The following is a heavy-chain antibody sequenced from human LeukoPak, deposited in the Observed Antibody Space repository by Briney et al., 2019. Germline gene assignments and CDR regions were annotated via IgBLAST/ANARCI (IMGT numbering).Heavy chain of an antibody. D-gene: IGHD2-15*01. CDR2: IYSGGST. V-gene: IGHV3-66*01. CDR3: ARDHGDLIVVVVAATPYFDY. CDR1: EFSVGSNY. J-gene: IGHJ4*02. Sequence: GGSLRLSCAASEFSVGSNYMTWVRQAPGKGLEWVSLIYSGGSTYYADSVKGRFTISRDNSKNTLYLQMNSLRAEDTAVYYCARDHGDLIVVVVAATPYFDYWGQGTLVTVSS.